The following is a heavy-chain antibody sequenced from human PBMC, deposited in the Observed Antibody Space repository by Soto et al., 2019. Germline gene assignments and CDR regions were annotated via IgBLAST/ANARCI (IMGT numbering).Heavy chain of an antibody. CDR2: IYYSGST. Sequence: QVQLQESGPGLVKPSQTLSLTCTVSGGSISSGGYYWSWIRQQPGKGLEWIGYIYYSGSTYYNPSLKRRVTIAVYTSKNQFALKLSSVTAADTAVYYCARVEVLFWRGYYKEGHYFDYWGQGTLVTVSS. D-gene: IGHD3-3*01. CDR3: ARVEVLFWRGYYKEGHYFDY. V-gene: IGHV4-31*03. CDR1: GGSISSGGYY. J-gene: IGHJ4*02.